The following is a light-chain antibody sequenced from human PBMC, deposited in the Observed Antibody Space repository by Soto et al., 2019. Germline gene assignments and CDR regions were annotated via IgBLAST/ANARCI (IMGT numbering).Light chain of an antibody. J-gene: IGKJ5*01. V-gene: IGKV3-20*01. CDR1: QSISSSY. CDR3: QQSHIWPPIT. CDR2: GAS. Sequence: EIVLTQSPGTLSLSPGERATLSCRASQSISSSYLGWYQQKPGQAPRLLIYGASTGATDIPDRFSGSGSGTDFTLTISSLETEDSAIYYCQQSHIWPPITFGQGTRLEIK.